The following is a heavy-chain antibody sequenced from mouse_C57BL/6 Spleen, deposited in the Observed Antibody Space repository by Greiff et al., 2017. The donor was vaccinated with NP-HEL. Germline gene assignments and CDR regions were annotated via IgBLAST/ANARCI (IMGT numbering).Heavy chain of an antibody. J-gene: IGHJ2*01. V-gene: IGHV5-17*01. Sequence: EVKLMESGGGLVKPGGSLKLSCAASGFTFSDYGMHWVRQAPEKGLEWVAYISSGSSTIYYADTVKGRFTISRDNAKNTLFLQMTSLRSEDTAMYYCARGGTGTRGFDYWGQGTTLTVSS. CDR3: ARGGTGTRGFDY. CDR2: ISSGSSTI. CDR1: GFTFSDYG. D-gene: IGHD4-1*01.